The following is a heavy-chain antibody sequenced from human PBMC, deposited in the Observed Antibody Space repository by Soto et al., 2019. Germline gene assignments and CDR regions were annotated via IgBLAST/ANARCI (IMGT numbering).Heavy chain of an antibody. CDR2: ISGSGGST. D-gene: IGHD3-3*01. CDR3: ARTADYYDFWSGYYRHFDY. J-gene: IGHJ4*02. Sequence: GGSLRLSCAASGFTFSSYAMSWVRQAPGKGLEWVSAISGSGGSTYYADSVKGRFTISRDNSKNTLYLQMNSLRAEDTAVYYCARTADYYDFWSGYYRHFDYWGQGTLVTVS. V-gene: IGHV3-23*01. CDR1: GFTFSSYA.